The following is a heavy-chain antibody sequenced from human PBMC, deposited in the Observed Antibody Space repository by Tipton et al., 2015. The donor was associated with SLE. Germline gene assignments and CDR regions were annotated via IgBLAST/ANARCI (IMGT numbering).Heavy chain of an antibody. CDR1: GGSFNNYY. J-gene: IGHJ3*02. CDR2: INHSGST. D-gene: IGHD4-17*01. Sequence: TLSLTCAVYGGSFNNYYWTWIRQSPGKGLEWIGDINHSGSTKLNPSLKSRVTISVDTSKNQFSLKLTSVTAADTAVYYCARPDYGDCVSGGFDIGGQGTMVPFSP. V-gene: IGHV4-34*01. CDR3: ARPDYGDCVSGGFDI.